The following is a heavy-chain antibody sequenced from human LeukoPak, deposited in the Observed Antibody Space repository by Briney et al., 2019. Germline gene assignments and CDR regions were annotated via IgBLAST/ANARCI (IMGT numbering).Heavy chain of an antibody. J-gene: IGHJ3*02. CDR1: GGSISSSSYY. CDR2: IYYSGST. D-gene: IGHD6-6*01. Sequence: PSETLSLTCTVSGGSISSSSYYWSWIRQPPGKGLEWIGYIYYSGSTEYNPSLKSRVTISVDTTKNQLSLKLRSVTAADTAVYYCARDSRFSSVAARYLDVFDIWGQGTMVTVSS. V-gene: IGHV4-61*01. CDR3: ARDSRFSSVAARYLDVFDI.